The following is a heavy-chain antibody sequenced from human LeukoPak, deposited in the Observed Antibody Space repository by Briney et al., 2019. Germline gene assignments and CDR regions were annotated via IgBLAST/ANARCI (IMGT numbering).Heavy chain of an antibody. CDR2: IYPGDSDT. J-gene: IGHJ6*02. D-gene: IGHD3-9*01. CDR1: GYSFTSYW. V-gene: IGHV5-51*01. CDR3: ARNSDILTGYYTDYYYYGMDV. Sequence: GESLKISCKGSGYSFTSYWIGWVRQMPGKGLEWMGIIYPGDSDTRYNPSFQGQVTISADKSISTAYLQWSSLKASDTAMYYCARNSDILTGYYTDYYYYGMDVWGQGTTVTVSS.